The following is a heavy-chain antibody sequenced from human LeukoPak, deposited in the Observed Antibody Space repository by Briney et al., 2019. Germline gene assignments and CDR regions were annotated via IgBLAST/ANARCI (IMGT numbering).Heavy chain of an antibody. CDR3: AKDPVRWFGDNWFDP. J-gene: IGHJ5*02. CDR2: IKSKIHGGTI. CDR1: GFTFDKAW. Sequence: GGSLRLSCAASGFTFDKAWMTWVRQAPGKGLEWVGRIKSKIHGGTIDYAAPVKGRFTISRDDSENTVYLQMSSLRTEDTAVYYCAKDPVRWFGDNWFDPWGQGTLVTVSS. D-gene: IGHD3-10*01. V-gene: IGHV3-15*01.